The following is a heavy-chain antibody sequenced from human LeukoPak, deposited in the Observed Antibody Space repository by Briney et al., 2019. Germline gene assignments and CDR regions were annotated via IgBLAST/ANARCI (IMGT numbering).Heavy chain of an antibody. CDR1: EFTFGRYA. CDR3: AKERVSGGSGSYYHEGVDY. V-gene: IGHV3-23*01. J-gene: IGHJ4*02. Sequence: GGSLRLSCAASEFTFGRYAMNWVRQAPGKGLEWVSAISGSGGSTYYADSVKGRFTISRDNSKNTLYLQMNSLRAEDTAVYYCAKERVSGGSGSYYHEGVDYWGQGTLVTVSS. D-gene: IGHD3-10*01. CDR2: ISGSGGST.